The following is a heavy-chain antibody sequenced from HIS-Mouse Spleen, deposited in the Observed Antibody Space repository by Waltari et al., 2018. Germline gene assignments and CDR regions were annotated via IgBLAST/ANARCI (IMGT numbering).Heavy chain of an antibody. D-gene: IGHD6-13*01. CDR1: GGSISSSSYY. V-gene: IGHV4-39*07. Sequence: QLQLQESGPGLVKPSETLSLTCTVSGGSISSSSYYWGWIRQPPGKGLEWIVSIYYRGRTYYNPSLKSRVTISVDTSKNQFSLKLSSVTAADTAVYYCAREIPYSSSWYDWYFDLWGRGTLVTVSS. CDR2: IYYRGRT. CDR3: AREIPYSSSWYDWYFDL. J-gene: IGHJ2*01.